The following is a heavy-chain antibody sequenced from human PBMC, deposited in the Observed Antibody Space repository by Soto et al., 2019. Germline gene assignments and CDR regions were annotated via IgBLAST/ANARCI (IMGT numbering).Heavy chain of an antibody. J-gene: IGHJ6*02. V-gene: IGHV1-69*01. Sequence: QVQLVQSGAEVKKPGSSVKVSCKASGDTFSSYAISWVRQAPGQGLEWMGGIIPIFGTANYAQKFQGRVTITADESTSTAYMELTSLRSEDTAVYYCARDLLVPAAMNYYGMDVWGQGPTVTVSS. CDR3: ARDLLVPAAMNYYGMDV. D-gene: IGHD2-2*01. CDR1: GDTFSSYA. CDR2: IIPIFGTA.